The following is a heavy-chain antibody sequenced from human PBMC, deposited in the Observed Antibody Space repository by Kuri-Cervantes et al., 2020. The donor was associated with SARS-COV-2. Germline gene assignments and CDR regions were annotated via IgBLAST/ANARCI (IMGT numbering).Heavy chain of an antibody. D-gene: IGHD2-8*01. CDR1: GFVFSDSA. Sequence: GGSLRFSCVASGFVFSDSAIHWVRQASGKGLEWVGRIRSKTNSHATSYAASVKGRFTITRDDSKHTAFLQMNGLKTEDSAVYYCTVRLQPEGVFGYWGPGTLVTVSS. CDR3: TVRLQPEGVFGY. V-gene: IGHV3-73*01. CDR2: IRSKTNSHAT. J-gene: IGHJ4*02.